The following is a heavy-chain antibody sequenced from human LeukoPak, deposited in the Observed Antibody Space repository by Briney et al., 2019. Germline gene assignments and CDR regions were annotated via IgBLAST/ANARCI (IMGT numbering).Heavy chain of an antibody. V-gene: IGHV1-2*02. CDR3: ARTHDTSMGKFDY. CDR1: GYTFTAFF. D-gene: IGHD5-18*01. J-gene: IGHJ4*02. Sequence: ASVKVSCKASGYTFTAFFMHWVRQAPGQGLEWMGWINPNSGGTNYAQKFQGRVTMTRDTSISTAYMELSRLRSDDTAVYYCARTHDTSMGKFDYWGQGTLVTVSS. CDR2: INPNSGGT.